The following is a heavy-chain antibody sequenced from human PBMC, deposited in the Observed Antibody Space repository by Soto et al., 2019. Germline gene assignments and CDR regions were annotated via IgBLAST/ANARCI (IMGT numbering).Heavy chain of an antibody. V-gene: IGHV4-34*01. J-gene: IGHJ6*02. Sequence: PSETLSLTCPVSGFYISSYYWTWIRQPPGTGLEWIGEINHSGSTNYNPSLKSRVTISVDTSKSQFSLKLTSVTATDTAVYYCVRQGLGKHPALFEVWAQGPPVPVPS. CDR3: VRQGLGKHPALFEV. CDR1: GFYISSYY. D-gene: IGHD3-16*01. CDR2: INHSGST.